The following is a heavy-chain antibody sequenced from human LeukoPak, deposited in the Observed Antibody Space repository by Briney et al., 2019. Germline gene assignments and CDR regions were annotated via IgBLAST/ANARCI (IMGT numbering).Heavy chain of an antibody. V-gene: IGHV4-59*08. J-gene: IGHJ4*02. CDR1: GGSISSYY. D-gene: IGHD6-13*01. CDR2: IYYSGST. Sequence: SETLSLTCTVSGGSISSYYWSWIRQPPGRGLEWIGYIYYSGSTNYNPSLKSRVTISVDTSKNQFSLKLSSVTAADTAVYYCARRIAAAGTYYFDYWGQGTLVTVSS. CDR3: ARRIAAAGTYYFDY.